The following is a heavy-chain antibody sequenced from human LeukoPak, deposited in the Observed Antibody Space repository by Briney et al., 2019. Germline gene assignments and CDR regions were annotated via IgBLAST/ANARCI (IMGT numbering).Heavy chain of an antibody. CDR2: IRYDGSNK. J-gene: IGHJ6*03. CDR3: AKDAVVAVNYYYYYYMDV. D-gene: IGHD2-15*01. Sequence: GGSLRLSCAGSGFTFSSYGMHWVRQAPGKGLEWVAFIRYDGSNKYYADSVKGRFTISRDNSKNTLYLQMNSLRAEDTAVYYCAKDAVVAVNYYYYYYMDVWGKGTTVTISS. V-gene: IGHV3-30*02. CDR1: GFTFSSYG.